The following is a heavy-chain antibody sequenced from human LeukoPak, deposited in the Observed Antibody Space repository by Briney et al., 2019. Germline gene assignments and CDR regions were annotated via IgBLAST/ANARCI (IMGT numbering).Heavy chain of an antibody. D-gene: IGHD4/OR15-4a*01. CDR3: AREMTINY. V-gene: IGHV3-7*01. CDR1: GFTFSSYA. J-gene: IGHJ4*02. CDR2: IKQDGSEK. Sequence: PGGSLRLSCAASGFTFSSYAMSWVRQAPGKGLEWVANIKQDGSEKYYVDSVKGRFTISRDNAKNSLFLQMNSLRAEDTAVYYCAREMTINYWGQGTLVTVSS.